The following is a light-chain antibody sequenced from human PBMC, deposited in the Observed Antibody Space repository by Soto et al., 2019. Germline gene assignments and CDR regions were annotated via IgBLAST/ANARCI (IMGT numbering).Light chain of an antibody. CDR2: AAS. J-gene: IGKJ4*01. CDR1: QSISTY. CDR3: QQLNSYPLT. V-gene: IGKV1-17*01. Sequence: IQMTQSPSSLSASVGDRLTITCRASQSISTYLNWYRQKPGKAPELLIYAASSLQSGVPSRFSGSGSGTEFTLTISSLQPEDFATYYCQQLNSYPLTFGGGTKVDIK.